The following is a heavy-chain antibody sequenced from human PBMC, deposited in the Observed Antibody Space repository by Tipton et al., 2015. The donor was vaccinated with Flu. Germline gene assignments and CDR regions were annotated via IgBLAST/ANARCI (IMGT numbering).Heavy chain of an antibody. CDR3: ASLPWAYKHHSGGYYNGLDV. CDR1: GFTFSNFW. D-gene: IGHD3-22*01. CDR2: INDDEIST. J-gene: IGHJ6*02. Sequence: GSLRLSCAASGFTFSNFWMHWVRQAPGKGLMWVARINDDEISTTYADSVKGRFTVSRDNAKNTMFLQMNSLRVDDTAIYYCASLPWAYKHHSGGYYNGLDVWGQGTAVTVSS. V-gene: IGHV3-74*03.